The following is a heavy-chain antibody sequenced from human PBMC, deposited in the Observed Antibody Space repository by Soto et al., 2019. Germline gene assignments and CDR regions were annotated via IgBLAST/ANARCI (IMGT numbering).Heavy chain of an antibody. Sequence: EVQLLESGGALVQPGGSLRLSCAASGFTFSNHAMNWVRQAPGKGLEWVSTISDSGSTYYADSVKGRFTITRDNSKNTLYPQRNSMIAEDTAVYYCARDPGGHYCTSTSCLYFFDHWGQGTLVIVSS. CDR2: ISDSGST. CDR3: ARDPGGHYCTSTSCLYFFDH. V-gene: IGHV3-23*01. J-gene: IGHJ4*02. CDR1: GFTFSNHA. D-gene: IGHD2-2*01.